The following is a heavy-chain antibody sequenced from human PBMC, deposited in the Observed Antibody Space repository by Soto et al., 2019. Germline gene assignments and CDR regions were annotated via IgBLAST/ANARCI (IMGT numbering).Heavy chain of an antibody. Sequence: SVKVSCKASGGTFSSYAISWVRQAPGQGLEWMGGIIPIFGTANYAQKFQGRVTITADESTSTAYMELSSLRSEDTAVYYCARSPGGGYDFWSGPYGMDVWGQGTTVTVSS. V-gene: IGHV1-69*13. CDR1: GGTFSSYA. CDR3: ARSPGGGYDFWSGPYGMDV. D-gene: IGHD3-3*01. CDR2: IIPIFGTA. J-gene: IGHJ6*02.